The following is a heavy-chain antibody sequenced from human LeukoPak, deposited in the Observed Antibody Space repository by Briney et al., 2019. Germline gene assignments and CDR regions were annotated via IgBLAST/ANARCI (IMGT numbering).Heavy chain of an antibody. J-gene: IGHJ6*02. D-gene: IGHD2-2*01. V-gene: IGHV1-46*01. CDR1: GYTFTSHL. CDR2: IKPSGGRT. CDR3: ARGAGVVPALYYYYYGMDV. Sequence: GASVKDSCKASGYTFTSHLMHWVPQAPGQGLGWMGIIKPSGGRTNYAQKFQGTVTMTRNTSTSTVYMELSSLRSKDTAVYYCARGAGVVPALYYYYYGMDVWGQGTTVTVSS.